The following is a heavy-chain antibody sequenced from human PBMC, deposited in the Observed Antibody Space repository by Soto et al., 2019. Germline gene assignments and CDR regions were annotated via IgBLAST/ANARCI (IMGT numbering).Heavy chain of an antibody. CDR2: IYYSGST. CDR3: AREVSAAGTQYNWFVP. CDR1: GGSISSGDYY. Sequence: QVQLQESGPGLVKPSQTLSLTCTVSGGSISSGDYYWSWIRQPPGKGLEWIGYIYYSGSTYYNPSLKSRVTISVDTSKNQFSLKLSSVTAADTAVYYCAREVSAAGTQYNWFVPWGQGTLVTVSS. V-gene: IGHV4-30-4*01. D-gene: IGHD6-13*01. J-gene: IGHJ5*02.